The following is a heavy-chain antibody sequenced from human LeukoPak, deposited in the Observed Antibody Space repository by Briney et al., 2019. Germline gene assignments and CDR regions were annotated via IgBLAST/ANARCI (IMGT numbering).Heavy chain of an antibody. J-gene: IGHJ4*02. V-gene: IGHV3-23*01. Sequence: GGSLRLSCAASGFTFKDYAMMWVRQAPGRGLEWVSAIRASGGLRFYADSVKGRFTISRDNSKNTLYLQMSSLRAEDTAIYYCARVYSSGWSLPFEYWGQGTLVTVSS. CDR2: IRASGGLR. D-gene: IGHD6-19*01. CDR1: GFTFKDYA. CDR3: ARVYSSGWSLPFEY.